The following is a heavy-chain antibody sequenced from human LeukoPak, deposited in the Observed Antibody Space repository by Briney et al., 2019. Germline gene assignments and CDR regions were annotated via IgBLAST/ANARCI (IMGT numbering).Heavy chain of an antibody. CDR3: ARLLTDFDC. D-gene: IGHD4/OR15-4a*01. CDR2: INPKSGST. CDR1: GYTFTDYF. V-gene: IGHV1-2*06. Sequence: ASVKVSCKASGYTFTDYFIHWVRQAPGQGLEWMGRINPKSGSTNYAQNLQGRVTMTTDTSITSAYMELSRLTSDDTAVYFCARLLTDFDCWGQGSLVTVSS. J-gene: IGHJ4*02.